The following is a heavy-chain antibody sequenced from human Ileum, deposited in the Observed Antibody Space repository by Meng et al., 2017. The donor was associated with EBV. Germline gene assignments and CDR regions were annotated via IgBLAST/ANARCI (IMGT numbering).Heavy chain of an antibody. CDR3: ARGYSSGWYYFDS. Sequence: LQASGPGLVKPSDHLSLTGTFFGVSIDRSSDNWGWIRQSPGKGLEGMGNIYYSGTTYYIPSLKSRVTISVDTSKNQFSLKLSSVTAADTAVYYCARGYSSGWYYFDSWGQGTLVTASS. D-gene: IGHD6-19*01. J-gene: IGHJ4*02. V-gene: IGHV4-39*01. CDR2: IYYSGTT. CDR1: GVSIDRSSDN.